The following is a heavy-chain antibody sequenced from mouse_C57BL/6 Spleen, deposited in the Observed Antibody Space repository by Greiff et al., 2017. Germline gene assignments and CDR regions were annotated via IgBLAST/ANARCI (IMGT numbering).Heavy chain of an antibody. D-gene: IGHD2-4*01. CDR2: ISNGGGST. Sequence: EVQGVESGGGLVQPGGSLKLSCAASGFTFSDYYMYWVRQTPEKRLEWVAYISNGGGSTYYPDTVKGRFTISRDNAKNTLYLQMSRLKSEDTAMYYCARRGRRIRGYAMDYWGQGTSVTVSS. CDR3: ARRGRRIRGYAMDY. CDR1: GFTFSDYY. V-gene: IGHV5-12*01. J-gene: IGHJ4*01.